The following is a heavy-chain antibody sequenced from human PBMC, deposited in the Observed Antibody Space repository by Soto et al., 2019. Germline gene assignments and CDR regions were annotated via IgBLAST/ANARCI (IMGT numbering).Heavy chain of an antibody. CDR3: ARDSLAATPGPRALNY. V-gene: IGHV1-24*01. CDR2: FDPEDGET. J-gene: IGHJ4*02. CDR1: GYTLTELS. D-gene: IGHD3-10*01. Sequence: ASVKVSCKVSGYTLTELSMHWVRQAPGKGLEWMGGFDPEDGETIYAQKFQGRVTMTADKSTNTAYMELSSLRSEDTAVYYCARDSLAATPGPRALNYWGQGTLVTVSS.